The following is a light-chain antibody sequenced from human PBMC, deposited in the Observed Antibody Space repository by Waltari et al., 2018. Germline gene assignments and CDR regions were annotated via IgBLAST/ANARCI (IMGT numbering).Light chain of an antibody. Sequence: QSALTQPASVSGSPGQSISISCTGTSSAVGAYNHNYVSWYQHPPGKAPKLIIYDVSKRPSAIPVRFSGSRSGNTASLTISGLLAEDEADYYCSSFTTTSPLSPYVFGTGTKVTVL. CDR3: SSFTTTSPLSPYV. CDR1: SSAVGAYNHNY. CDR2: DVS. V-gene: IGLV2-14*01. J-gene: IGLJ1*01.